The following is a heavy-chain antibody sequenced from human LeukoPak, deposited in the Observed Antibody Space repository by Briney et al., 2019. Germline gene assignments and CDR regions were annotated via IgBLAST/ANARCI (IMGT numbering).Heavy chain of an antibody. J-gene: IGHJ5*02. CDR2: ISYDGSYK. CDR1: GFTFNTYA. CDR3: AKDLSGYGAYDS. V-gene: IGHV3-30*18. D-gene: IGHD5-12*01. Sequence: GGSLRLSCAASGFTFNTYAMHWVRQAPGKGLEWVAVISYDGSYKHYAGSVKGRFTISRDNSKNTLYLQMNSLRAEDTAVYYCAKDLSGYGAYDSWGQGTLVTVSS.